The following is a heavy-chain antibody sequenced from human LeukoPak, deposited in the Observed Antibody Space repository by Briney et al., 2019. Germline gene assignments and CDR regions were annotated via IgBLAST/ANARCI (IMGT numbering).Heavy chain of an antibody. CDR3: ARDRLDVYFDY. CDR1: GYTFTSYG. CDR2: ISAYNGNT. D-gene: IGHD3/OR15-3a*01. J-gene: IGHJ4*02. V-gene: IGHV1-18*01. Sequence: ASVKVSCKASGYTFTSYGISWVRQAPGQGLEWMGWISAYNGNTNYAQKLQGRVTMTTDTSTSTAHMELRSLRSDDTAVYYCARDRLDVYFDYWGQGTLVTVSS.